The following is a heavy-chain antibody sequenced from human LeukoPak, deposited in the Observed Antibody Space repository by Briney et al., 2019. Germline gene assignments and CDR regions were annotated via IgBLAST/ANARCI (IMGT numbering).Heavy chain of an antibody. CDR1: GFTGRSVD. D-gene: IGHD1-1*01. CDR3: AKATGTLAN. V-gene: IGHV3-23*01. J-gene: IGHJ4*02. Sequence: PAGVMIRSCAASGFTGRSVDMGWRRQAQGKGLEWVSTISNSYGNTYYADSVKGRFTISRDNSKNTLYLQMNSLTAEDTAIYSCAKATGTLANWDQGTLVTVSS. CDR2: ISNSYGNT.